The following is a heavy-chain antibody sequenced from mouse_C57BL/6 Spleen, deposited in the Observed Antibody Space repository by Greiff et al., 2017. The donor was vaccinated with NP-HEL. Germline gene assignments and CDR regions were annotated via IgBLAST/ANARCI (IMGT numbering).Heavy chain of an antibody. D-gene: IGHD1-1*01. J-gene: IGHJ4*01. Sequence: VKLVESGPELVKPGASVKISCKASGYAFSSSWMNWVKQRPGKGLEWIGRIYPGDGDTNYNGKFKGKATLTADKSSSTAYMQLSSLTSEDSAVYFCARRVTTVVATDAMDYWGQGTSVTVSS. CDR3: ARRVTTVVATDAMDY. CDR2: IYPGDGDT. V-gene: IGHV1-82*01. CDR1: GYAFSSSW.